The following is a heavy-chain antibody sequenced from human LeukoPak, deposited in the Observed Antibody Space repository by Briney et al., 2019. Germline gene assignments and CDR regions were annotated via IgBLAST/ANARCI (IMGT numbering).Heavy chain of an antibody. D-gene: IGHD5-18*01. CDR3: ARDGYSYGYRALFDY. V-gene: IGHV4-38-2*02. CDR1: GDSISSSYY. Sequence: PSETLSLTCYVSGDSISSSYYWGWIRQPPGKGLEWIASVSQSENTYYNPSLKSRVTMSVDTSKNHFSLNLSAVTAADRAVYFCARDGYSYGYRALFDYWGQGTLVTVSS. J-gene: IGHJ4*02. CDR2: VSQSENT.